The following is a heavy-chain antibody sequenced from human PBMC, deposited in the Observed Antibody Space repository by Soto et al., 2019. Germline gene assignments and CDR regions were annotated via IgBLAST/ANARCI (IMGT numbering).Heavy chain of an antibody. V-gene: IGHV4-59*01. Sequence: QVQLQESGPGLVKPSETLSLTCTVSGGSISSYYWSWIRQPPGKGLEWIGYIYYSGSTNYNPSLKSPVTISVDTSKNQLSLKLSSVTAADTAVYYCARAEGGRGWGEYYYYGRDVWGQGTTGTVAS. J-gene: IGHJ6*02. CDR3: ARAEGGRGWGEYYYYGRDV. D-gene: IGHD6-19*01. CDR2: IYYSGST. CDR1: GGSISSYY.